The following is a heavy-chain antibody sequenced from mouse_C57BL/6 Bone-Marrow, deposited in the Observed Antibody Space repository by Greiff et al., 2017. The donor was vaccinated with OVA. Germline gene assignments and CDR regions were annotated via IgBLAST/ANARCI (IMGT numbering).Heavy chain of an antibody. J-gene: IGHJ2*01. Sequence: QVQLQQSGAELARPGASVKLSCKASGYTFTSYGISWVKQRTGQGLEWIGEIYPRSGNTYYNEKFKDKATLTADKSSSTAYMELRSLTSEDSAVYFCARRGSSVDYWGQGTTLTVSS. D-gene: IGHD1-1*01. V-gene: IGHV1-81*01. CDR2: IYPRSGNT. CDR3: ARRGSSVDY. CDR1: GYTFTSYG.